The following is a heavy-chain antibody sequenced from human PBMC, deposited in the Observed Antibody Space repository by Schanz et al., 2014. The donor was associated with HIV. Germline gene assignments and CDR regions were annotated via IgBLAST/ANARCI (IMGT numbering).Heavy chain of an antibody. D-gene: IGHD2-15*01. CDR2: ISHDGSKK. CDR3: AKDYATYSLDY. J-gene: IGHJ4*02. CDR1: GFTFSSYG. V-gene: IGHV3-30*18. Sequence: QVQLVESGGGVVQPGRSLRLSCAASGFTFSSYGMYWVRQAPGKGLEWVAVISHDGSKKYYADSVRGRITISRDNSKNTLYLQMNSLRVEDTALYYCAKDYATYSLDYWGQGTLVTVSS.